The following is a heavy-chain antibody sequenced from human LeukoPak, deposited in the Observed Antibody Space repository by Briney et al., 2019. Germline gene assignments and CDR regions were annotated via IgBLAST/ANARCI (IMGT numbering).Heavy chain of an antibody. CDR3: ARVYVLGDAFDI. CDR2: ISRTTRYI. V-gene: IGHV3-21*01. J-gene: IGHJ3*02. Sequence: GGSLRLSCAASGFTFSDYYMNWVRQAPGKGLEWVSSISRTTRYIYYADSVKGRFTISRDNAKNSLYLQMNSLRAEDTAVYYCARVYVLGDAFDIWGQGTMVTVSS. CDR1: GFTFSDYY. D-gene: IGHD3-10*02.